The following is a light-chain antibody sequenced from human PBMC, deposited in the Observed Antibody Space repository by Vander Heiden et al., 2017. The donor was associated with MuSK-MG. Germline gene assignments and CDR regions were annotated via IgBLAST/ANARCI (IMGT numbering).Light chain of an antibody. Sequence: SYEVTQPLSVSVSPGQTARITCSGDTIPNQFVYWYQQKAGQAPVLVIYKDSERPSGIPERFSGGSSGATATLTISGVQAEDEADYHCQSADRSSTYVLLGGGTKLTVL. CDR1: TIPNQF. V-gene: IGLV3-25*03. CDR3: QSADRSSTYVL. CDR2: KDS. J-gene: IGLJ2*01.